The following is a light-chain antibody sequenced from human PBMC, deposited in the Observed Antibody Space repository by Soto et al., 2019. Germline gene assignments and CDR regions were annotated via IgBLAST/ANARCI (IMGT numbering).Light chain of an antibody. CDR3: QQYGSSPPT. CDR2: GAS. V-gene: IGKV3-20*01. CDR1: QSVSNNY. Sequence: EIVLTQAPGTLSLSPGERATLSCRASQSVSNNYLAWYQQKPGQGPRLLIYGASSRATGIPDRFSGSGSGTDFTLTINRLEPEDFAVYYCQQYGSSPPTFGQGTKVDIK. J-gene: IGKJ1*01.